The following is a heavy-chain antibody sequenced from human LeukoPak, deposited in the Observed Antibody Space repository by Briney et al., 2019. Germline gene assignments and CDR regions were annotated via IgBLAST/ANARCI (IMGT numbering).Heavy chain of an antibody. Sequence: SETLSLTCAVYGGSFSGYYWSWIRQPPGKGLEWIGEINHSGSTNYNPSLKSRVTISVDTSKNQFSLKLSSVTAADTAVYYCARGVPMIAAAGTGSSDWFDPWGQGTLVTVSS. CDR2: INHSGST. CDR1: GGSFSGYY. J-gene: IGHJ5*02. D-gene: IGHD6-13*01. CDR3: ARGVPMIAAAGTGSSDWFDP. V-gene: IGHV4-34*01.